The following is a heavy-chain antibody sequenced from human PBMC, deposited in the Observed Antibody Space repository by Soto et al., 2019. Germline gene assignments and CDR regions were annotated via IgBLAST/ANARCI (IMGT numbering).Heavy chain of an antibody. V-gene: IGHV4-4*07. D-gene: IGHD3-10*01. CDR2: IHTSGST. Sequence: SETLSLTCTVSGGSIIDFYCSWIRQPAGKGLEWIGRIHTSGSTNINPSLKSRVSXSVXTXRNQXSLTLTSLTAADTAAYYCARPQYFGEDGAFNIWGQGTVVTVSS. CDR3: ARPQYFGEDGAFNI. J-gene: IGHJ3*02. CDR1: GGSIIDFY.